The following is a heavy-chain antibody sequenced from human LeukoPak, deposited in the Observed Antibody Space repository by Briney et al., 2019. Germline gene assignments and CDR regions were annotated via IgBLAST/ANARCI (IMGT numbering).Heavy chain of an antibody. CDR3: ARKYSSWYPSYYYYGMDV. V-gene: IGHV3-21*01. J-gene: IGHJ6*02. Sequence: GGSLRLSCAASGFTFSSYSMNWVRQAPGKGLEWVSSISSSSSYIYYADSVKGRFTISRDNAKNSLYLQMNSLRAEDTAVYYCARKYSSWYPSYYYYGMDVWGQGTTVTVSS. CDR2: ISSSSSYI. CDR1: GFTFSSYS. D-gene: IGHD6-13*01.